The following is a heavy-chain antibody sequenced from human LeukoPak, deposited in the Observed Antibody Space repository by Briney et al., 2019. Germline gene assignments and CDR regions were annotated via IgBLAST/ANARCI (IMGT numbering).Heavy chain of an antibody. CDR2: INAYNGHT. J-gene: IGHJ4*02. D-gene: IGHD2/OR15-2a*01. Sequence: ASVKVSCKASGYTFTSHGITWVRQAPGQGLEWVGWINAYNGHTNYEQNLQGRATMTTDTSTSTAYMELRSLRSDDTAVYYCARGEYNYFDLGGQGTLVTVSS. CDR1: GYTFTSHG. CDR3: ARGEYNYFDL. V-gene: IGHV1-18*01.